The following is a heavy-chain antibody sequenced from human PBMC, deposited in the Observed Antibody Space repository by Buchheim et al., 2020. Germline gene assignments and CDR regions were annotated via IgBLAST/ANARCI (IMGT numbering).Heavy chain of an antibody. CDR2: INSDGSST. Sequence: EVQLVESGGGLVQPGGSLRLSCAASGFTLSSYWMHWVRQAPGKGLVWVSRINSDGSSTTYADSVKGRFTISRDNAKNTLFLQMNSLGAEDTAVYYCARAIDYTSYSNWYDIWGQGTL. CDR3: ARAIDYTSYSNWYDI. J-gene: IGHJ4*02. V-gene: IGHV3-74*01. CDR1: GFTLSSYW. D-gene: IGHD3-9*01.